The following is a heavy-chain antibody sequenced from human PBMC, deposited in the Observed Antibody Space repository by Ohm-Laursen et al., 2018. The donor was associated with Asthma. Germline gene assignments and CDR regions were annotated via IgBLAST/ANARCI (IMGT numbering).Heavy chain of an antibody. Sequence: SLRLSCAASGFTFSDYYMSWIRQAPGKGLEWVSFTSSSGFTIYYADSVKGRFTISRDNAKNSLYLQMNSLRAEDTAVYYCARGYSSSSLFVLYYYNMDVWGQGTTVTVSS. J-gene: IGHJ6*02. CDR2: TSSSGFTI. V-gene: IGHV3-11*01. CDR1: GFTFSDYY. D-gene: IGHD6-6*01. CDR3: ARGYSSSSLFVLYYYNMDV.